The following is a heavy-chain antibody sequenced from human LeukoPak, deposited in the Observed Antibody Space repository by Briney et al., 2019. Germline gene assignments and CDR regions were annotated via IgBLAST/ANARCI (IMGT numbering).Heavy chain of an antibody. J-gene: IGHJ6*03. D-gene: IGHD6-25*01. CDR3: ARRPSGYYYYYMDV. CDR2: NNHSGST. V-gene: IGHV4-34*01. CDR1: GGSFSGYY. Sequence: SETLSLTCAVYGGSFSGYYWSWIRQPPGKGLEWIGENNHSGSTNYNPSLKSRVTISVDTSKNQFSLKLSSVTAADTAVYYCARRPSGYYYYYMDVWGKGTTVTISS.